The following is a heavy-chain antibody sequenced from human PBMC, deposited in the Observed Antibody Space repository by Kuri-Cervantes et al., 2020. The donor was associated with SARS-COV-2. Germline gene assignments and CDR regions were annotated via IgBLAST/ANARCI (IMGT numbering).Heavy chain of an antibody. J-gene: IGHJ6*02. Sequence: GGSLRLSCAASGFTFSNYAMSWVRQAPGKGLEWVSAISGSGGSTYYADSLRGRFTISRDNAKNSLYLQMSSLRAEDTAVYYCARDSEGKYDLWSGYQYYYFYGMDVWGQGTAVTVSS. CDR2: ISGSGGST. CDR1: GFTFSNYA. CDR3: ARDSEGKYDLWSGYQYYYFYGMDV. V-gene: IGHV3-23*01. D-gene: IGHD3/OR15-3a*01.